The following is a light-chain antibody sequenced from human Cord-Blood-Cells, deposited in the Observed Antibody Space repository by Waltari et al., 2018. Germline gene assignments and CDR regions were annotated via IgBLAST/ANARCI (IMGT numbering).Light chain of an antibody. Sequence: QSALTQPASVSGSPGQSITISCTGTSSDVGSYNLVSWYQQHPGKAPKPMIYEGSKRPSGVSNRFSGSKSGNTASLTISGLQAEDEADYYCCSYAGSNWVFDGGTKLTVL. CDR1: SSDVGSYNL. CDR3: CSYAGSNWV. V-gene: IGLV2-23*01. J-gene: IGLJ3*02. CDR2: EGS.